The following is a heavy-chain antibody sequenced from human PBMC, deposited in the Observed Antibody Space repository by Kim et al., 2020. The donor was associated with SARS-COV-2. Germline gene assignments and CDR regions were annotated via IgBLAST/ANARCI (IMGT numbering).Heavy chain of an antibody. CDR1: GVTFSSHA. CDR2: TTPSGGSS. V-gene: IGHV3-23*01. CDR3: AKDPRALVQYYFDS. D-gene: IGHD1-1*01. J-gene: IGHJ4*02. Sequence: GGSLRLSCVVSGVTFSSHAMSWVRQAPGKGMEWVSSTTPSGGSSYYADSVKGRFTISRDNSKNTLYLQMNSLRAEDTAIYYCAKDPRALVQYYFDSWGQGTLVTVSS.